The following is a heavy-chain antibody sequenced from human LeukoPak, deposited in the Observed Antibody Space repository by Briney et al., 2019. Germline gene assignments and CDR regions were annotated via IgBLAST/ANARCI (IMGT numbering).Heavy chain of an antibody. CDR3: ATLFRTDAFDI. J-gene: IGHJ3*02. Sequence: PSETLSLTCTVSGGSISSSTYYWGWIRQPPGKGLEWIGNIYYSGSTYYNASLKSRVIISVDTSKNQFSLKLSSVTAADTAVYYCATLFRTDAFDIWGQGTMVTVSS. CDR2: IYYSGST. V-gene: IGHV4-39*01. CDR1: GGSISSSTYY.